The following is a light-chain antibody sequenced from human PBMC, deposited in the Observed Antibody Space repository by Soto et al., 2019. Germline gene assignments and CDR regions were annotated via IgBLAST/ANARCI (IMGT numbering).Light chain of an antibody. Sequence: QSVLTQPPSVSGAPGQRGTISCTGSSSNIGAGYDVHWYQQLPGTAPKLLIYGNSNRPSGVRDRFSGYKSGTSASLAITGLQAEDEAEYYCQSYDSSLSGSVVFGGGTKLTVL. CDR2: GNS. V-gene: IGLV1-40*01. J-gene: IGLJ2*01. CDR1: SSNIGAGYD. CDR3: QSYDSSLSGSVV.